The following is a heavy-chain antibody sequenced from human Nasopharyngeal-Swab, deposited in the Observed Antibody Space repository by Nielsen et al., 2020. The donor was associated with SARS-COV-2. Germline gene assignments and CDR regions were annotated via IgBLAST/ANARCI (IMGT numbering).Heavy chain of an antibody. D-gene: IGHD5/OR15-5a*01. V-gene: IGHV7-4-1*02. CDR3: AREVSF. J-gene: IGHJ4*02. CDR2: IDTDTGKP. CDR1: GYTFTSSG. Sequence: ASVKVSCKTSGYTFTSSGINWVRQAPGQGLEWMGWIDTDTGKPTYAQGFTGRFVFSSDTSVSTAYLQISSLKAEDTAVYYCAREVSFWGQGTLVTVSS.